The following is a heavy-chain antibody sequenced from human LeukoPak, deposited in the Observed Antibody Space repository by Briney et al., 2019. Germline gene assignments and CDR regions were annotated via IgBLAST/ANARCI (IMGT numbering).Heavy chain of an antibody. CDR3: ARDSPAYCSGGNCYNWYFDP. D-gene: IGHD2-15*01. CDR1: GDSITNRNW. V-gene: IGHV4-4*02. J-gene: IGHJ2*01. Sequence: SGTLSLTCAVSGDSITNRNWWNWVRQPPGKGLEWIGEISHSGSTNYNPSLKSLVTISVDKSKNEFSLNLSSVTAADTAVYYCARDSPAYCSGGNCYNWYFDPWGRGTLVSVSS. CDR2: ISHSGST.